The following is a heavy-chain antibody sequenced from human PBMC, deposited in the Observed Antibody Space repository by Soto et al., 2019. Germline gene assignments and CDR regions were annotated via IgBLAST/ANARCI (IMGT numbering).Heavy chain of an antibody. D-gene: IGHD2-15*01. CDR1: AFDFAIYW. V-gene: IGHV5-51*01. CDR2: VFGGDSQT. Sequence: EVQLVQSGPEVKKPGESLRISCEGSAFDFAIYWIGWVRQMPGRGLEWVGIVFGGDSQTRYGPSFQGQVTMSADKSISTAYLQWSSLKASDTAMYYCTRRLIADFRDGFDIWGQGTMVTVSS. CDR3: TRRLIADFRDGFDI. J-gene: IGHJ3*02.